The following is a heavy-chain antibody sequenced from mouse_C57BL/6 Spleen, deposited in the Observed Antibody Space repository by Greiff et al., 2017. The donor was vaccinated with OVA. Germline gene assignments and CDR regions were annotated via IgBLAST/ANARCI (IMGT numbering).Heavy chain of an antibody. Sequence: VQLQQPGAELVMPGASVKLSCKASGYTFTSYWMHWVKQRPGQGLEWIGEIDPSDSYPNYNQKFKGKSTLTVAKSSSTAYMQLSSLTSEDSAVYYCARTNPDYSGSSHWYFDVWGTGTTVTVSS. CDR1: GYTFTSYW. CDR3: ARTNPDYSGSSHWYFDV. V-gene: IGHV1-69*01. J-gene: IGHJ1*03. D-gene: IGHD1-1*01. CDR2: IDPSDSYP.